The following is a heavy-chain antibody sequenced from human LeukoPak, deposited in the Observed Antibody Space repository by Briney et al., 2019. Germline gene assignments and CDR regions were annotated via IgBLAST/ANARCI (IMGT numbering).Heavy chain of an antibody. V-gene: IGHV1-8*02. CDR2: MNPNSGNT. CDR1: GYTFTGYY. CDR3: AREGVSWFDP. J-gene: IGHJ5*02. Sequence: ASVKVSCKASGYTFTGYYMHWVRQATGQGLEWMGWMNPNSGNTGYAQKLQGRVTMTTDTSTSTAYMELRSLRSDDTAVYYCAREGVSWFDPWGQGTLVTVSS.